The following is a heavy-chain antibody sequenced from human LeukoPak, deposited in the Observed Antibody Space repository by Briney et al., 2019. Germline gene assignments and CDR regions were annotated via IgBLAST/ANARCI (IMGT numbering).Heavy chain of an antibody. D-gene: IGHD6-13*01. V-gene: IGHV4-59*01. J-gene: IGHJ3*02. Sequence: SETLSLTCTVSGGSISSYYWSWIRQPPGKGLEWIGYIYYSGSTNYNPSLKSRVTISVDTSKNQFSLKLSSVTAADTAVYYCARDAHVSYSSSWNGAFDIWGQGTMVTVSS. CDR3: ARDAHVSYSSSWNGAFDI. CDR1: GGSISSYY. CDR2: IYYSGST.